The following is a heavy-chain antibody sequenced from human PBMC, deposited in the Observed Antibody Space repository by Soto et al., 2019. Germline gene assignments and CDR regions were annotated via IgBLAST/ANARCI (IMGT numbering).Heavy chain of an antibody. CDR2: IYTSGRT. Sequence: QVQLQESGPGLVKPSETLSLTCTVSGAFISGYYWSWIRQPAGKGLEWIGRIYTSGRTKYSPSVRSRATMSEDTSKKHFSLKLNSVTDADTAVYYCARESTVAGTDYGLDSWGQGTMVTVSS. V-gene: IGHV4-4*07. J-gene: IGHJ5*01. CDR1: GAFISGYY. CDR3: ARESTVAGTDYGLDS. D-gene: IGHD6-13*01.